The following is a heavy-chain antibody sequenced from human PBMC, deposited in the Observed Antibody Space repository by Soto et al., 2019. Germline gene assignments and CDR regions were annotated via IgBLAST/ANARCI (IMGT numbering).Heavy chain of an antibody. CDR3: AKDRPKRGVVKPYYYYGMDV. J-gene: IGHJ6*02. Sequence: GGSLRLSCAASGFTFSSYATSWVRQAPGKGLEWVSAISGSGGSTYYADSVKGRFTISRDNSKNTLYLQMNSLRAEDTAVYYWAKDRPKRGVVKPYYYYGMDVWGQGTTVIVSS. D-gene: IGHD3-3*01. V-gene: IGHV3-23*01. CDR1: GFTFSSYA. CDR2: ISGSGGST.